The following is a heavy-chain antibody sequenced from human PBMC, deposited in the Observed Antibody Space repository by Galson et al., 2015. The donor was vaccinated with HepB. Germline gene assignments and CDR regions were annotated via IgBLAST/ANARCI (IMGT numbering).Heavy chain of an antibody. D-gene: IGHD6-6*01. CDR3: ARGGSEGVTGDNSSWYFQH. CDR2: INPNSGGT. Sequence: SVKVSCKASGYTFTGYYMHWVRQAPGQGLEWMGWINPNSGGTNYAQKFQGWVTMTRDTSVSTAYMELSRLRSDDTAVYYCARGGSEGVTGDNSSWYFQHWGQGTLVTVSS. CDR1: GYTFTGYY. J-gene: IGHJ1*01. V-gene: IGHV1-2*04.